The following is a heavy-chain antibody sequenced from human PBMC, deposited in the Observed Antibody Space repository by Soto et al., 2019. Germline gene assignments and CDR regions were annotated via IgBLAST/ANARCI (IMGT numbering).Heavy chain of an antibody. CDR3: SRGLGNGDYGDPGDY. V-gene: IGHV3-53*01. CDR2: IYSGGST. CDR1: GFTVSSNY. J-gene: IGHJ4*02. D-gene: IGHD4-17*01. Sequence: EVQLVESGGGLIQPGGSLRLSCVASGFTVSSNYMSWVRQAPGKGLEWVSLIYSGGSTYYADSVKGRFTISRDNSKNTLYPQMNSLRADDTAVYYCSRGLGNGDYGDPGDYWGQGTLVTVSS.